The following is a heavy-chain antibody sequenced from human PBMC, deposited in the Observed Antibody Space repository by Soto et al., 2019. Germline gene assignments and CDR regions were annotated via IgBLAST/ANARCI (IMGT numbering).Heavy chain of an antibody. CDR3: ARDHRWGYEYGDYGDS. D-gene: IGHD4-17*01. CDR2: INRHGDST. V-gene: IGHV3-20*04. J-gene: IGHJ4*02. CDR1: GFGFDEYG. Sequence: EVYLVXXGGXXXXPXGSXXXSXAASGFGFDEYGMSWVRQGPGKGLEWVSGINRHGDSTGYADSVKGRFTISRDNAKNSLYLEMNGLRAEDTAFYYCARDHRWGYEYGDYGDSWGQGTLVTVSS.